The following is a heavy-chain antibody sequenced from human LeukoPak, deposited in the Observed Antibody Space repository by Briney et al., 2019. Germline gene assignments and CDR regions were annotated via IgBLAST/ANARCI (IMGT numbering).Heavy chain of an antibody. Sequence: GESLKISCKGSGYSFTGYWIGWVRQMPGKGLEWMGIIYPGDSDTRYSPSFQGQVTISADKSISTAYLQWSSLKASDTAMYYCARPIAVAGTDNWFDPWGQGTLVTVSS. CDR2: IYPGDSDT. CDR3: ARPIAVAGTDNWFDP. D-gene: IGHD6-19*01. V-gene: IGHV5-51*01. J-gene: IGHJ5*02. CDR1: GYSFTGYW.